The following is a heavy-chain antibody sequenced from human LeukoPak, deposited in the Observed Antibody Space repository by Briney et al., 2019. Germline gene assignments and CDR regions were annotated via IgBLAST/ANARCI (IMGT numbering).Heavy chain of an antibody. CDR2: ISGSGGST. V-gene: IGHV3-23*01. CDR3: AKGSPADIVVVVAAIEL. D-gene: IGHD2-15*01. Sequence: GASLRLSCAASGFTFSSYAMSWVRQASRKGLEWVSAISGSGGSTYYADPVKGRFTISRDNSKNTLYLQMNSLRAEDTAVYYCAKGSPADIVVVVAAIELWGQGTLVTVSS. CDR1: GFTFSSYA. J-gene: IGHJ4*02.